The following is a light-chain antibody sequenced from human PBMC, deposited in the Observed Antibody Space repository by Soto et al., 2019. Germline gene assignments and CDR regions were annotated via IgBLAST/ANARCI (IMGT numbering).Light chain of an antibody. CDR3: RQYVSYPVT. J-gene: IGKJ4*01. CDR2: KAS. CDR1: QSISNS. V-gene: IGKV1-5*03. Sequence: DIQMTQSPSTLSASVGDRVTITCRASQSISNSLAWYQQKAGKAPNLLIYKASSLESGVPSRFSGSGSGTEFTLTISSLQPDDVATYYCRQYVSYPVTFGGGTKVEMK.